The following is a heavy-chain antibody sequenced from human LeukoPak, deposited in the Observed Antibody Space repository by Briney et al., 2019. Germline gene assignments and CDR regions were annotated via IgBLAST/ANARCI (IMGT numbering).Heavy chain of an antibody. V-gene: IGHV1-2*02. CDR2: INPNSGGT. D-gene: IGHD6-13*01. Sequence: ASVKVSCKASGYTFTGYYMHWVRQAPGQGLEWMGWINPNSGGTNYAQKFQGRVTMTGDTSISTAYMELSRLRSDDTAVYYCARRISSSWYYFDYWGQGTLVTVSS. CDR1: GYTFTGYY. J-gene: IGHJ4*02. CDR3: ARRISSSWYYFDY.